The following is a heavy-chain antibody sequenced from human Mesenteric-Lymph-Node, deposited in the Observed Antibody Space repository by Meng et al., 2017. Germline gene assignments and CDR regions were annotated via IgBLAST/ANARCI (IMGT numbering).Heavy chain of an antibody. CDR3: ASSANYYDSSGYYRYFDL. CDR2: ISSSGMSI. Sequence: GESLKISCAASGFTFSDYYMSWIRQAPGKGLEWVSYISSSGMSIYYADSVKGRFTISRDNAKNSLYLQMNSLRAEDTAVYYCASSANYYDSSGYYRYFDLWGRGTLVTVSS. J-gene: IGHJ2*01. CDR1: GFTFSDYY. V-gene: IGHV3-11*04. D-gene: IGHD3-22*01.